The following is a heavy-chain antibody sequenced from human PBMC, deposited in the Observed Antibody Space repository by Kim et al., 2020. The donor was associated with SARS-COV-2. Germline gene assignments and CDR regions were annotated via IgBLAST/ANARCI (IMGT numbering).Heavy chain of an antibody. CDR3: AREKRVVVVAARYLGGGMDV. J-gene: IGHJ6*02. Sequence: GGSLRLSCAASGFTFSSYAMHWVRQAPGKGLEWVAVISYDGSNKYYADSVKGRFTISRDNSKNTLYLQMNSLRAEDTAVYYCAREKRVVVVAARYLGGGMDVWGQGTTVTVSS. V-gene: IGHV3-30*04. CDR2: ISYDGSNK. CDR1: GFTFSSYA. D-gene: IGHD2-15*01.